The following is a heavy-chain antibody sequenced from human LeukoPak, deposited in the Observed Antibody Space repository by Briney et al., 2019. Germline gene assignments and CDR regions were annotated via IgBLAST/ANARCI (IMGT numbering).Heavy chain of an antibody. CDR3: ARTTMVRGVIPSYASFGP. J-gene: IGHJ5*02. CDR1: GYTFTSYG. Sequence: ASVKVSCKASGYTFTSYGISWVRQAPGQGLEWMGWISAYNGNTNYAQKLQGRVTMTTDTSTSTAYMELRSLRSDDTAVYYCARTTMVRGVIPSYASFGPWGQGTLVTVSS. D-gene: IGHD3-10*01. CDR2: ISAYNGNT. V-gene: IGHV1-18*01.